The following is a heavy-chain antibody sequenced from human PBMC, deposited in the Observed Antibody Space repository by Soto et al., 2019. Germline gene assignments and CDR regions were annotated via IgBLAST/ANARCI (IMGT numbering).Heavy chain of an antibody. Sequence: GGSLRLSCAASGFTFSSYAMSWARQAPGKGLQWVSTISAGGGSTYYADSVKGRFTFSRDNSKNTLSLQMNSLRAEDTAVYYCAQLDTQTGTTFWGQGTLVTVSS. CDR2: ISAGGGST. D-gene: IGHD1-1*01. J-gene: IGHJ4*02. CDR1: GFTFSSYA. V-gene: IGHV3-23*01. CDR3: AQLDTQTGTTF.